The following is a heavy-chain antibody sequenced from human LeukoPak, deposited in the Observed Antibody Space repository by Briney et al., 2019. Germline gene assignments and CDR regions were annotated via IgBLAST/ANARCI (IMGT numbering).Heavy chain of an antibody. V-gene: IGHV3-23*01. CDR2: ISGSGGST. CDR1: GFTFSSYA. J-gene: IGHJ4*02. Sequence: PGGSLRLSCAASGFTFSSYAMSWVRQAPGKGLEWVSAISGSGGSTYYADSVKGRFTISRDNSKNTLYLQMNSLRAEDTAVYYCAKGNIRFLEWLELQLDYWGQGTLVTVSS. CDR3: AKGNIRFLEWLELQLDY. D-gene: IGHD3-3*01.